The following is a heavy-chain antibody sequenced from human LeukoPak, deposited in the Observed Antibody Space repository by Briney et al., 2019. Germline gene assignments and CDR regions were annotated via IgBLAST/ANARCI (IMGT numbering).Heavy chain of an antibody. J-gene: IGHJ4*02. CDR1: GFTVSSNY. V-gene: IGHV3-53*01. Sequence: GGSLRLSCAASGFTVSSNYMSWVRQAPGKGLEWVLVIYSGGSTYYADSVKGRFTISRDNSKNTLYLQMNSLRAEDTAVYYCARGNDIGDYYDSSGYIDYWGQGTLVTVSS. D-gene: IGHD3-22*01. CDR3: ARGNDIGDYYDSSGYIDY. CDR2: IYSGGST.